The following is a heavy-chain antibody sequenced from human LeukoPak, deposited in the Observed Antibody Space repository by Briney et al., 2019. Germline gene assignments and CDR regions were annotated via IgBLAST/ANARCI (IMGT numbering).Heavy chain of an antibody. V-gene: IGHV3-30*02. D-gene: IGHD5-18*01. CDR1: GFTFSSYG. Sequence: GGSLRLSCAASGFTFSSYGMHWVRQAPGKGLEWVAVIRYDGSNKYYADSVKGRFTISRDNSKNTLYLQMNSLRAEDTAVYYCAKLDYRIQLWLTRGMDAFDIWGQGTMVTVSS. CDR2: IRYDGSNK. J-gene: IGHJ3*02. CDR3: AKLDYRIQLWLTRGMDAFDI.